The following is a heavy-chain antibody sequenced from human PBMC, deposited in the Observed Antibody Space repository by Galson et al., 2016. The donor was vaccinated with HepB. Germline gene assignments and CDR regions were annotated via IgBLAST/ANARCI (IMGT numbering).Heavy chain of an antibody. CDR2: INDHGGTK. Sequence: SLRLSCAASGFSFSGSWMSWVRQAPGKGLECVANINDHGGTKYYVDSVKGRFTISRDNAKSPLYLQMNSLRDDDTAVYYFVRDGGWYAWFDPWGQGTLVTVSP. CDR3: VRDGGWYAWFDP. CDR1: GFSFSGSW. D-gene: IGHD6-19*01. V-gene: IGHV3-7*03. J-gene: IGHJ5*02.